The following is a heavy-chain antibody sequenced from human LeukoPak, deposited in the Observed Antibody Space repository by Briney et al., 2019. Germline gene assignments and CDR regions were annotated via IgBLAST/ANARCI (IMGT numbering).Heavy chain of an antibody. V-gene: IGHV1-69*13. CDR1: GGTFSSYA. D-gene: IGHD4-17*01. CDR2: IIPIFGTA. Sequence: AASVKVSCKASGGTFSSYAISWVRQAPGQGLEWMGGIIPIFGTANYAQKFQGRVTITADESTSTAYMELSSLRSEDTAVYYCAKDRELGDYVYAYYWGQGTLVTVSS. J-gene: IGHJ4*02. CDR3: AKDRELGDYVYAYY.